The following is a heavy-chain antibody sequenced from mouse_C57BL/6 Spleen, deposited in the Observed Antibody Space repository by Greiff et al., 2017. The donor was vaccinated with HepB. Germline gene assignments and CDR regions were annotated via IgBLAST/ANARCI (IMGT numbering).Heavy chain of an antibody. CDR1: GYTFTDYY. CDR3: AREGELWLRAEDY. D-gene: IGHD2-2*01. J-gene: IGHJ4*01. Sequence: EVQLQQSGPVLVKPGASVKMSCKASGYTFTDYYMNWVKQSHGKSLEWIGVINPYNGGTSYNQKFKGKATLTVDKSSSTAYMELNSLTSEDSAVYYCAREGELWLRAEDYWGQGTSVTVSS. V-gene: IGHV1-19*01. CDR2: INPYNGGT.